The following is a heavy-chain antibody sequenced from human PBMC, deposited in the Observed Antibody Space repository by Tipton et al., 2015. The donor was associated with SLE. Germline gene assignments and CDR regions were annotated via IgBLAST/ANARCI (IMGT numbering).Heavy chain of an antibody. Sequence: TLSLTCTVSGGSISIDDSYWSWIRQHPMKGLEWIGYIHYFGTAYYNPSLSSRAALSIDTSQKQFSLKLTSVTAADTAVYFCARVINLQGVTSPLNYFDSWGQGTLVSVSS. CDR2: IHYFGTA. D-gene: IGHD3-10*01. CDR3: ARVINLQGVTSPLNYFDS. V-gene: IGHV4-31*03. J-gene: IGHJ4*02. CDR1: GGSISIDDSY.